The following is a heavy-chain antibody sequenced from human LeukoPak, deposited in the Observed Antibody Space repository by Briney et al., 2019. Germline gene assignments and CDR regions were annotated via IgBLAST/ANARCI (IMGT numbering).Heavy chain of an antibody. V-gene: IGHV3-74*01. D-gene: IGHD3-10*01. CDR2: ISSDGSST. J-gene: IGHJ4*02. CDR3: SKGMIRGLGDY. CDR1: GFTFSSYW. Sequence: PGGSLRLSCAASGFTFSSYWMHWVRQTAGKGLVWVLRISSDGSSTDYADSVKGRFTISRDNAKNTLYLQMNSLRAEDTAVYYCSKGMIRGLGDYWGQGALVTVSS.